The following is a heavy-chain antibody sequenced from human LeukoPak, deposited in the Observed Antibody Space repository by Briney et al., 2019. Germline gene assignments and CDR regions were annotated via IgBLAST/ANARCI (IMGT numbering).Heavy chain of an antibody. Sequence: GGSLRLSCAASGFTFSSYSMNWVRQAPGKGLEWVSSISSSSSYIYYADSVKGRFTISRDSAKNSLYLQMNSLRAEDTAVYYCARDKQQLVQRWGQGTLVTVSS. D-gene: IGHD6-13*01. CDR2: ISSSSSYI. J-gene: IGHJ4*02. CDR1: GFTFSSYS. V-gene: IGHV3-21*01. CDR3: ARDKQQLVQR.